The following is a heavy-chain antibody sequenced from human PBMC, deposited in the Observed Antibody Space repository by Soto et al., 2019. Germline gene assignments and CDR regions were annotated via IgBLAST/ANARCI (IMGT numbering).Heavy chain of an antibody. D-gene: IGHD6-6*01. V-gene: IGHV4-34*01. CDR3: ARGLNSSYSSSSDHFDY. CDR2: INHSGST. Sequence: QVQLQQWGAGLLKPSETLSLTCAVYGGSFSGYYWSWIRQPPGKGLEWIGEINHSGSTNYNPSLKSQVTISVDTSKNQFSLKLSSVTAADTAVYYCARGLNSSYSSSSDHFDYWGQGTLVTVSS. J-gene: IGHJ4*02. CDR1: GGSFSGYY.